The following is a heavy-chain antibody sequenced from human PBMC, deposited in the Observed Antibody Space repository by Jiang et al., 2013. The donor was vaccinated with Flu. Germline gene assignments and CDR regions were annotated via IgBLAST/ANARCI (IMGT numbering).Heavy chain of an antibody. V-gene: IGHV4-59*01. Sequence: PSETLSLTCTVSGGSISSYYWSWIRQSPGKGLEWIGYIYYSETTNYNPSLKSRVTISVDTSMTHFSLKLSSVTAADTAVYYCAREGVVAGAFDIWGQGTMVTVSS. CDR2: IYYSETT. J-gene: IGHJ3*02. D-gene: IGHD2-15*01. CDR3: AREGVVAGAFDI. CDR1: GGSISSYY.